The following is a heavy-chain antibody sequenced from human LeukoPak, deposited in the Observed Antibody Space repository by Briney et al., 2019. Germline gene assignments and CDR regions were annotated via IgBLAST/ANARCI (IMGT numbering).Heavy chain of an antibody. CDR1: GFTFSSYS. Sequence: GGSLRLSCAASGFTFSSYSMNWVRQAPGQGLEWVSSISSTSSYIYYADSLKGRFTISRGNAKNSLYLQMNSLRAEDTAVYYCASRPYYFDGSGYYYDYWGQGTLVTVSS. V-gene: IGHV3-21*01. CDR3: ASRPYYFDGSGYYYDY. D-gene: IGHD3-22*01. CDR2: ISSTSSYI. J-gene: IGHJ4*02.